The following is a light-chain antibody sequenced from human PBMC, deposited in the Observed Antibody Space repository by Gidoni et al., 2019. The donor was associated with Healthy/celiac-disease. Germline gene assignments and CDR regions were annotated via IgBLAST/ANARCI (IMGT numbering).Light chain of an antibody. Sequence: QSVLTQPPSASGPPGQRVTSSCSGSSSNIGSNYVYWYQQLPGPAPKLLIYRNNQRPSGVPDRFSGSKSGTSASLAISGLRSEDEADYYCAAWDDSLSSREVFGGGTKLTVL. J-gene: IGLJ2*01. CDR1: SSNIGSNY. CDR3: AAWDDSLSSREV. CDR2: RNN. V-gene: IGLV1-47*01.